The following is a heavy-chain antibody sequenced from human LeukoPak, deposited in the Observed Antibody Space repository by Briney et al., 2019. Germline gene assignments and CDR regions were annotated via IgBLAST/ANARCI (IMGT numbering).Heavy chain of an antibody. CDR2: IYPSGNT. CDR3: AKSNGYGLVDI. J-gene: IGHJ3*02. D-gene: IGHD3-10*01. Sequence: SETLSLTCTVSRGFTSTYYWSWIRQPAGKGLEWIGRIYPSGNTNFNPSLMSRVTMSIDTSKNQFSLKLSSVTAADTAVYCCAKSNGYGLVDIWGQGTMVTVSS. V-gene: IGHV4-4*07. CDR1: RGFTSTYY.